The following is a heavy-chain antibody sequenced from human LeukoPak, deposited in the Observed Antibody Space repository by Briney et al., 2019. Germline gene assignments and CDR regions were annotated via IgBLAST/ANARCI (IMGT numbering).Heavy chain of an antibody. CDR2: ISSSSSYI. Sequence: GGSLRLSCAASGFTFSSYSMNWVRQAPGKGLEWVSSISSSSSYIYYADSVKGRFTISRDNAKNSLYLQMNSLRAEDTAVYFCARDHPYYYDTSGYWHDYWGQGTLVTVSS. V-gene: IGHV3-21*01. CDR1: GFTFSSYS. D-gene: IGHD3-22*01. CDR3: ARDHPYYYDTSGYWHDY. J-gene: IGHJ4*02.